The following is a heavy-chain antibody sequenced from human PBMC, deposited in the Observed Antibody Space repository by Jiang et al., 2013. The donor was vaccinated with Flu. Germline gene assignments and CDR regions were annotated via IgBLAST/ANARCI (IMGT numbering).Heavy chain of an antibody. CDR3: ARYCSGGSCFIAPLDY. V-gene: IGHV1-18*01. CDR2: INTYYGNT. CDR1: GYTFTDYG. J-gene: IGHJ4*02. D-gene: IGHD2-15*01. Sequence: GAEVKTPGASVKVSCKASGYTFTDYGITWVRQAPGQGLEWMGWINTYYGNTNYAQKLQGRVTMTTDTSTSTAYMELRSLRSDDTAVYFCARYCSGGSCFIAPLDYWGQGTLVTVSS.